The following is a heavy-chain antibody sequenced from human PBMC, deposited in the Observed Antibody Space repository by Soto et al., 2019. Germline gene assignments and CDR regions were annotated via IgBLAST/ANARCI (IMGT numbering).Heavy chain of an antibody. CDR1: GGSFSGYY. CDR3: ARVSLYCSSTSCYAIDY. D-gene: IGHD2-2*01. V-gene: IGHV4-34*01. CDR2: INHSGST. J-gene: IGHJ4*02. Sequence: PSETLSLTCAVYGGSFSGYYWSWIRQPPGKGLKWIGEINHSGSTNYNPSLKSRVTISVDTSKNQFSLKLSSVTAADTAVYYCARVSLYCSSTSCYAIDYWGQGTLVTVSS.